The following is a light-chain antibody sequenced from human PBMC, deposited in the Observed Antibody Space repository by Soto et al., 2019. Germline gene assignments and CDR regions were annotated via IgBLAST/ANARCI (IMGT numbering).Light chain of an antibody. J-gene: IGKJ1*01. CDR2: KAS. CDR1: QSISSR. CDR3: QQYNSYSSWT. V-gene: IGKV1-5*03. Sequence: DIQMTQSPSTLSASVGDRVTITCRASQSISSRLAWYQQKPGKAPKLLIYKASSLESGVPSRFSGSGSGTEFTLTISSLQPDDFATYYCQQYNSYSSWTFGQGTKVDIK.